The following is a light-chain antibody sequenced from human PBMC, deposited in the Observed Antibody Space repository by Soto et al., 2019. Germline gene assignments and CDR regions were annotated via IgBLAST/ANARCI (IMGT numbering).Light chain of an antibody. CDR1: SSNIGAGYD. CDR3: QSYDSSLSGYV. J-gene: IGLJ1*01. Sequence: QSVLTQPPSVSGAPGQTITISCTGSSSNIGAGYDVHWYQQLPGTAPKLLIYGNSNRPSGVPDRFSGSKSGTSASLAITGLQAEDEADYCCQSYDSSLSGYVFGTGTKVTVL. CDR2: GNS. V-gene: IGLV1-40*01.